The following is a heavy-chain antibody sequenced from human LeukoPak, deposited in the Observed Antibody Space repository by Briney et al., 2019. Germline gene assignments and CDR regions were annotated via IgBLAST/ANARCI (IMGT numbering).Heavy chain of an antibody. J-gene: IGHJ4*02. Sequence: SETLSLTCIVSGGSISSGNYYWGWIRQPPGKGLEWIGNIHYSGSTYYNPSLKSRVTISVDTPKNQFSLKLSSVTAADTAVYYCARRSGGSSKMDYWGQGTLVTVSS. D-gene: IGHD2-15*01. V-gene: IGHV4-39*01. CDR3: ARRSGGSSKMDY. CDR1: GGSISSGNYY. CDR2: IHYSGST.